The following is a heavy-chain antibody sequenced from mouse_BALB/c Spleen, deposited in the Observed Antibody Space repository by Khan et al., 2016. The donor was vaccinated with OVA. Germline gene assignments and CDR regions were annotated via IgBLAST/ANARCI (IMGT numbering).Heavy chain of an antibody. D-gene: IGHD1-1*01. J-gene: IGHJ2*01. CDR1: GYSFTGYF. CDR3: ARKNGSYFDY. V-gene: IGHV1-20*02. CDR2: INPHIGET. Sequence: VQLKQSGPELVKPGASVKISCKASGYSFTGYFMNWVMQSHGKSLEWIGRINPHIGETLYNQKFKGKATLNVDESSRTAHMELRSLASEDSAVYYCARKNGSYFDYWGQGTTLTVSS.